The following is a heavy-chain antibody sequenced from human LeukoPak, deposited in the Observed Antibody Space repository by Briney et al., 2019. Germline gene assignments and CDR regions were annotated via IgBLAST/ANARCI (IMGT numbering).Heavy chain of an antibody. Sequence: PSETLSLTCTVSGGSISSYYWSWIRQPSGKGLEWIGYIYYSGSTNYNPSLRSRVTISVDTSKNQFSLKVRSVTAADTAVYYCARDQGSGSYNLDAFDIWGQGTMVTVSS. D-gene: IGHD1-26*01. CDR1: GGSISSYY. V-gene: IGHV4-59*01. J-gene: IGHJ3*02. CDR2: IYYSGST. CDR3: ARDQGSGSYNLDAFDI.